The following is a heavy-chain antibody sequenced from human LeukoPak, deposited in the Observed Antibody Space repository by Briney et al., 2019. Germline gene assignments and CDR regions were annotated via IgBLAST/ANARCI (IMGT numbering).Heavy chain of an antibody. V-gene: IGHV3-66*01. Sequence: GGSLRLSCAASGFTVSNNYMSWVRQAPGKGLERVSAIYGGGNTYYADSVKGRFTISRDNSKNTLYLQMNSLRADDTAVYYCAKDRPTVYSSSWLHFLDSWGQGTLVTVSS. CDR2: IYGGGNT. CDR1: GFTVSNNY. CDR3: AKDRPTVYSSSWLHFLDS. D-gene: IGHD6-13*01. J-gene: IGHJ4*02.